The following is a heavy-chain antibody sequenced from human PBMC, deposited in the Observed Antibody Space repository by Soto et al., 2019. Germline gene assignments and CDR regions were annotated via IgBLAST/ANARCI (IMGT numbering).Heavy chain of an antibody. D-gene: IGHD6-6*01. Sequence: PSETLSLTCTVSGGSISSYYWSWIRQPPGKGLEWIGYIYYSGSTNYNPSLKSRVTISVDTSKNQFSLKLSSVTAADTAVYYCASISSRYYYYYGMDVWGQGTTVTVSS. CDR1: GGSISSYY. V-gene: IGHV4-59*01. CDR2: IYYSGST. CDR3: ASISSRYYYYYGMDV. J-gene: IGHJ6*02.